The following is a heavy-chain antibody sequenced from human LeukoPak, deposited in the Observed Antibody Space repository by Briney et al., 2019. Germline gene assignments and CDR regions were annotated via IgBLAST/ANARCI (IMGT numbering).Heavy chain of an antibody. CDR1: GYTFTSYG. D-gene: IGHD6-13*01. V-gene: IGHV1-18*01. Sequence: ASVKVSCKASGYTFTSYGISWVRQAPGQGLEWMGWISAYNGNTNYAQKLQGRVTMTTDTSTSTAYMELRSLRSDDTAVYYCARDPRAAAGTLHWFDPWGQGTLVTVSS. CDR2: ISAYNGNT. CDR3: ARDPRAAAGTLHWFDP. J-gene: IGHJ5*02.